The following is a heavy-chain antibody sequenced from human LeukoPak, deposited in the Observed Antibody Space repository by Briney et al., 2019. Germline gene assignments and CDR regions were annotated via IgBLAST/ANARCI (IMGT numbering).Heavy chain of an antibody. CDR2: INPNSGGT. CDR3: ARLGVEDY. J-gene: IGHJ4*02. Sequence: ASVKVSCKASGYTFTGKHMYWVRQAPGQGLEWMGWINPNSGGTNYAQKFQGRVTMTRDTSISTAYMEVSRLRYDDTAVYYCARLGVEDYWGQGTLVTVSS. D-gene: IGHD2-8*01. CDR1: GYTFTGKH. V-gene: IGHV1-2*02.